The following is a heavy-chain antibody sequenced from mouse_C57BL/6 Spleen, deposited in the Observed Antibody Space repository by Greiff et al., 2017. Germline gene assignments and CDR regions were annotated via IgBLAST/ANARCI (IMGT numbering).Heavy chain of an antibody. CDR2: ISDGGSYT. Sequence: EVQRVESGGGLVKPGGSLKLSCAASGFTFSSYAMSWVRQTPEKRLEWVATISDGGSYTYYPDNVKGRFTISRDNAKNNLYLQMSHLKSEDTAMYYCARDRHYYGSSYRYFDVWGTGTTVTVSS. D-gene: IGHD1-1*01. CDR3: ARDRHYYGSSYRYFDV. V-gene: IGHV5-4*01. CDR1: GFTFSSYA. J-gene: IGHJ1*03.